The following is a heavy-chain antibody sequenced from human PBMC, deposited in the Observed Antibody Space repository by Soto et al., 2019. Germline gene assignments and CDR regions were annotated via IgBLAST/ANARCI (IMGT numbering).Heavy chain of an antibody. CDR2: ISYDGSNK. D-gene: IGHD1-26*01. CDR3: AKALMAGADYYGMDV. V-gene: IGHV3-30*18. Sequence: GGSLRLSCAASGFTFSSYGMHWVRQAPGKGLEWVAVISYDGSNKYYADSVKGRFTFSRDNSKNTLYLQMNSLRAEDTAVYYCAKALMAGADYYGMDVWGQGTTVTVSS. CDR1: GFTFSSYG. J-gene: IGHJ6*02.